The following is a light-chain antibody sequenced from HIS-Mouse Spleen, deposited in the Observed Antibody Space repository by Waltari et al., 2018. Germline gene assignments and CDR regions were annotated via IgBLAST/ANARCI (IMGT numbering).Light chain of an antibody. J-gene: IGLJ2*01. V-gene: IGLV3-21*03. CDR3: QVWDSSSDHVV. Sequence: SYVLTQPPSVSVAPGKTARITCGGNNIGSKSVHRYQQKPGQAPVLVVYDDSDRPSGFPERFSGSNSGNTATLTISRVEAGDEADYYCQVWDSSSDHVVFGGGTTLTVL. CDR2: DDS. CDR1: NIGSKS.